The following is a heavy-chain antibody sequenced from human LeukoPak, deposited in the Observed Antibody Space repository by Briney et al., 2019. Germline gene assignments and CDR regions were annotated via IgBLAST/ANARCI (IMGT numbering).Heavy chain of an antibody. J-gene: IGHJ3*02. CDR1: GFTFSSYE. V-gene: IGHV3-48*03. D-gene: IGHD6-19*01. CDR2: ISSSGSTI. Sequence: GGSLRLSCAASGFTFSSYEMNWVRQAPGKGLEWVSYISSSGSTIYYADSVKGRFIISRDNAKNSLYLQMNSLRAEDTAVYYCARDSGYSSGWYLAFDIWGQGTMVTVSS. CDR3: ARDSGYSSGWYLAFDI.